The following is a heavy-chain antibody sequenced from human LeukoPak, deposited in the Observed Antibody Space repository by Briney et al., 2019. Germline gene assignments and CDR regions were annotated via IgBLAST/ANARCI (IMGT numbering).Heavy chain of an antibody. V-gene: IGHV3-7*01. Sequence: PGGSLRLSCTASGFTFSTYWMSWVRQAPGKGLEWVANTREDGSETYYADSVKGRFTISRDNPKNLLFLQINSLRVEDTAVYYCARETPRRGETRDGYRWGQGTVVTVSS. CDR2: TREDGSET. CDR3: ARETPRRGETRDGYR. J-gene: IGHJ4*02. CDR1: GFTFSTYW. D-gene: IGHD5-24*01.